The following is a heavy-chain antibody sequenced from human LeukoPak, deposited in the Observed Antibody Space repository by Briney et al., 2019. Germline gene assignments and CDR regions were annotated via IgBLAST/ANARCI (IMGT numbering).Heavy chain of an antibody. V-gene: IGHV3-23*01. J-gene: IGHJ4*02. D-gene: IGHD3-22*01. CDR3: AKDYNYGSSGYYYVGYFDY. CDR2: ISSTGGTT. CDR1: GITFSSYG. Sequence: PGGSLRLSCAASGITFSSYGMSWVRQAPGKGLEWVSSISSTGGTTYYADSVKGRFTISRDNSKNTLYLQMNSLRAEDTAIYYCAKDYNYGSSGYYYVGYFDYWGQGTLVTVSS.